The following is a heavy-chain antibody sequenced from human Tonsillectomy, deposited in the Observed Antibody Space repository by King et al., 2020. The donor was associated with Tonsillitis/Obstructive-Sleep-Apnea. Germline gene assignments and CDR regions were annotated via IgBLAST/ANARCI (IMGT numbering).Heavy chain of an antibody. D-gene: IGHD3-10*01. CDR2: IFYDGSNK. CDR3: AKVVQFATYVSGSVRIGDDYYGNVV. J-gene: IGHJ6*04. Sequence: VQLVESGGGVVQPGRSLRLSCAASGFTFSSYGMHWVRQAPGKGLEWVAVIFYDGSNKYYADSVKGRFTISRDNSKNTLYLQMNSLRAEDTAVYYCAKVVQFATYVSGSVRIGDDYYGNVVCGEGETGTVSS. CDR1: GFTFSSYG. V-gene: IGHV3-30*18.